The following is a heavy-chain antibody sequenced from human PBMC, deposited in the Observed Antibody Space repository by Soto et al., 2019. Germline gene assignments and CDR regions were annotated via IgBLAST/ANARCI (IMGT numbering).Heavy chain of an antibody. D-gene: IGHD2-21*01. CDR3: AKDAVYNDGLWLVSD. CDR1: GFSFSYA. J-gene: IGHJ4*02. V-gene: IGHV3-23*01. CDR2: ITGGGST. Sequence: DVPLLESGGGLVQPGGSLRLSCVVSGFSFSYAIIWVRQAPGKGQEWVSGITGGGSTEYAASVKGRFTISRDNSKNTVYLQMNSLRAEDTAMYYCAKDAVYNDGLWLVSDWGQGTLVTVS.